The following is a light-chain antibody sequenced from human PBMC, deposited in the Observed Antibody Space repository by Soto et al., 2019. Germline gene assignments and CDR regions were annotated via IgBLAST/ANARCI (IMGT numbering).Light chain of an antibody. CDR1: SSNIGAGYD. J-gene: IGLJ2*01. CDR3: QSYDSSLSVV. CDR2: DNS. Sequence: QSVLTQPPSVSGAPGQRVTISCTGSSSNIGAGYDVCWYQQLPGTAPKLLIYDNSNRPSGVPDRFSGSKSGTSASLAITGLQAEDEADYYCQSYDSSLSVVFGGGTKLTVL. V-gene: IGLV1-40*01.